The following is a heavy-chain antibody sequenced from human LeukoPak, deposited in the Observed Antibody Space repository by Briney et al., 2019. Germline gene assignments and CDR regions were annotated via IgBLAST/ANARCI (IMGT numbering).Heavy chain of an antibody. CDR1: GYTFTGYY. J-gene: IGHJ4*02. V-gene: IGHV1-2*06. CDR2: INPNSGAT. CDR3: ARDYCSSTSCLFDY. Sequence: ASVKVSRKASGYTFTGYYMHWVRQAPGQGLEWMGLINPNSGATNYAQKFQGRVAMTRDTSISTAFMELTRLRSDDTAVYYCARDYCSSTSCLFDYWGQGTLVTVSS. D-gene: IGHD2-2*01.